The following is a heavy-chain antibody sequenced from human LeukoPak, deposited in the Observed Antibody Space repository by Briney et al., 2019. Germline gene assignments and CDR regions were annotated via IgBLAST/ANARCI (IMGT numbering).Heavy chain of an antibody. CDR3: ARGPGDYYYSYYMDV. Sequence: SETLSLTCDVFGGSFTDYFWTWIRQPPGKGLEWIGSIYYSGSTYYNPSLKSRVTISVDTSKNQFSLKLSSVTAADTAVYYCARGPGDYYYSYYMDVWGKGTTVSVSS. J-gene: IGHJ6*03. CDR1: GGSFTDYF. CDR2: IYYSGST. D-gene: IGHD3-10*01. V-gene: IGHV4-34*01.